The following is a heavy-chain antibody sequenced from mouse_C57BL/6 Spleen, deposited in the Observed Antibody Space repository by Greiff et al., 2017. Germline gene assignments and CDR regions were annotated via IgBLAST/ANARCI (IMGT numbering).Heavy chain of an antibody. D-gene: IGHD1-1*01. Sequence: VQLQQSGPELVKPGASVKISCKASGYTFTDYYMNWVKQSHGKSLEWIGDINPNNGGTSYNQKFKGKATLTVDKSSSTAYMELRSLTSEDSAVYYCACHYYGSSYVLAYWGQGTLVTVSA. J-gene: IGHJ3*01. CDR1: GYTFTDYY. CDR2: INPNNGGT. CDR3: ACHYYGSSYVLAY. V-gene: IGHV1-26*01.